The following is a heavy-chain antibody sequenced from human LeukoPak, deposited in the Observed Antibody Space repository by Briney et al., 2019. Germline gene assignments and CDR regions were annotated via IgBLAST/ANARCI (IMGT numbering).Heavy chain of an antibody. CDR2: IYTSGST. CDR3: ARGNYDFWSGYPHAFDI. CDR1: GGSISSGSYY. Sequence: SQTLSLTCTVSGGSISSGSYYWRWIRQPAGTGLEWIGRIYTSGSTNYNPSLKSRVTISVDTSKNQFSLKLSSVTAADTAVYYCARGNYDFWSGYPHAFDIWGQGTMVTVSS. V-gene: IGHV4-61*02. J-gene: IGHJ3*02. D-gene: IGHD3-3*01.